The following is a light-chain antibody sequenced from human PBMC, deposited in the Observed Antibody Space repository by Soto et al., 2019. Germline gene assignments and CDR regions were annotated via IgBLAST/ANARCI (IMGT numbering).Light chain of an antibody. Sequence: DIPMTQSPSTLSASVGDRVAITCRASQSINSWLAWYQQKPGKAPKLLIYDASTLEGGVPPRFSGSGSGTEFTLTISSLQPDDFATYYCQQYNSYSWTFGQGTKVEIK. CDR2: DAS. CDR1: QSINSW. V-gene: IGKV1-5*01. J-gene: IGKJ1*01. CDR3: QQYNSYSWT.